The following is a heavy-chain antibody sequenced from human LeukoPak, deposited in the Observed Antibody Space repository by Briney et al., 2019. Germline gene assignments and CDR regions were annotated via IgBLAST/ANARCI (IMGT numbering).Heavy chain of an antibody. D-gene: IGHD3-9*01. CDR2: INPNSGGT. Sequence: ASVKVSCKASGNTFTGYYMHWVQQAPGQGLEWMGWINPNSGGTNYAQKFQGRVTMTRDTSISTAYMELSRLRSDDTAVYYCARDLVDYYFDYWGQGTLVTVSS. J-gene: IGHJ4*02. CDR3: ARDLVDYYFDY. V-gene: IGHV1-2*02. CDR1: GNTFTGYY.